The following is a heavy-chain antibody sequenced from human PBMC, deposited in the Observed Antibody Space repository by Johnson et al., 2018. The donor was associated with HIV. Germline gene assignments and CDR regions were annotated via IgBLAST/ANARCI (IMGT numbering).Heavy chain of an antibody. J-gene: IGHJ3*02. Sequence: QEKLVESGGGVVQPGRSLRLSCAASGFTFSSYAMHWVRQAPGKGLEWVAVISYDGSNKYYADSVKGRFTISRDNSKNTLYLQMNSLRAEDTAVYYCAGAPTYYNFWSGTSGAFDIWGQGTMVTVSS. D-gene: IGHD3-3*01. CDR2: ISYDGSNK. CDR1: GFTFSSYA. CDR3: AGAPTYYNFWSGTSGAFDI. V-gene: IGHV3-30-3*01.